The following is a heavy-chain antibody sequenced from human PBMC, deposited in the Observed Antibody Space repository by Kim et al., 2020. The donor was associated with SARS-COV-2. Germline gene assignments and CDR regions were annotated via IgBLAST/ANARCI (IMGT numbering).Heavy chain of an antibody. Sequence: GGSLRLSCAASGFTFISYAINWVRQAPGKGLEWVSYISSSSGKIDYADSVKGRFTISRVNAKNSVYLQMNSLRDEDTAVYYCARDRSFGSTLYYYFDYWGQGALVTVSS. CDR3: ARDRSFGSTLYYYFDY. D-gene: IGHD6-13*01. CDR1: GFTFISYA. CDR2: ISSSSGKI. J-gene: IGHJ4*02. V-gene: IGHV3-48*02.